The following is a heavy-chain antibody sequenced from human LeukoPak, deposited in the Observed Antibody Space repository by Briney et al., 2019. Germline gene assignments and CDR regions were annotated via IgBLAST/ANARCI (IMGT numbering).Heavy chain of an antibody. J-gene: IGHJ4*02. CDR2: ISGGDGAR. D-gene: IGHD2-2*01. V-gene: IGHV3-23*01. CDR1: GFNFNRYA. Sequence: GGSLRLSCVASGFNFNRYALSWVRQAPGKGLEWVSTISGGDGARHYADSVKGRFTISRDDSKNTLYLQMNSLRADDTAVYLCAKPTGYQPPYYFDYWGQGTLVTVPS. CDR3: AKPTGYQPPYYFDY.